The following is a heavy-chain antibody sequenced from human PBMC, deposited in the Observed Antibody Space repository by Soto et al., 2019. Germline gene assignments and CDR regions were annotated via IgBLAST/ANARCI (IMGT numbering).Heavy chain of an antibody. CDR1: GGSFSDYY. V-gene: IGHV4-34*01. D-gene: IGHD3-9*01. CDR3: ARKPIYHFFAGYYSVDY. J-gene: IGHJ4*02. Sequence: QVQLRQWGAGLLKPSETLSLTCAVFGGSFSDYYWTWIRQPPGKGLEWIGEINHSGTTSYNPSRKSRLTISVDTSNNQFSLKLSSVNAADTAVYYCARKPIYHFFAGYYSVDYWGQGTLVTVSS. CDR2: INHSGTT.